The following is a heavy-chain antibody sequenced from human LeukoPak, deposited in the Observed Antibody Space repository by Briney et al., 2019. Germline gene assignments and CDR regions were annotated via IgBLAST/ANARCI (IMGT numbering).Heavy chain of an antibody. Sequence: PSETLSLTCAVYGGSFSGYYWSWIRQPPGKGLEWIGEINHSGSTNYNPSLKSRVTISVDTSKNQFSLKLSSVTAADTAVYYCAREKLGYCSSTSCYIGGMDVWGQGTTVTVSS. D-gene: IGHD2-2*02. J-gene: IGHJ6*02. CDR1: GGSFSGYY. V-gene: IGHV4-34*01. CDR3: AREKLGYCSSTSCYIGGMDV. CDR2: INHSGST.